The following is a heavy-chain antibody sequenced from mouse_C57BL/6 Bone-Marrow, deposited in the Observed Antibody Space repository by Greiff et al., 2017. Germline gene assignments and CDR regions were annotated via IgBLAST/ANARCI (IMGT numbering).Heavy chain of an antibody. CDR2: IDPANGDT. J-gene: IGHJ3*01. V-gene: IGHV14-4*01. CDR3: TTPYYGSSPFAY. D-gene: IGHD1-1*01. CDR1: GFNIKDDY. Sequence: VQLQQSGAELVRPGASVKLSCTASGFNIKDDYMHWVKQRPEQGLEWIGWIDPANGDTEYASKFQGKATITADTSSTTAYLQLSSLTSEDTAVYYCTTPYYGSSPFAYWGQGTLVTVSA.